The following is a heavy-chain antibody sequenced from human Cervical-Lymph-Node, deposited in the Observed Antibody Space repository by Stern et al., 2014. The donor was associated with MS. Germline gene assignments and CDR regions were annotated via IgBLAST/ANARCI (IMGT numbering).Heavy chain of an antibody. CDR2: ISTSSGYI. D-gene: IGHD4-11*01. J-gene: IGHJ5*02. CDR3: VRDTGWLDL. V-gene: IGHV3-21*01. CDR1: GFTFSSYT. Sequence: QLVQSGGGLVKPGGSLTVSCAASGFTFSSYTMDWVRQAPGKGLEWVSSISTSSGYIHYADSVKGRFTISRDNAKHSLYLQMNSLRAEDTAVYFCVRDTGWLDLWGQGTLVTVSS.